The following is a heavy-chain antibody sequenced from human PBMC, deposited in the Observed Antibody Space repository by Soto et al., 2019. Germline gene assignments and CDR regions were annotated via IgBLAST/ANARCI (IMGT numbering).Heavy chain of an antibody. CDR2: IIPIFGTA. CDR3: ARAGGRDFWSGYLSY. D-gene: IGHD3-3*01. CDR1: GGTFSSYA. V-gene: IGHV1-69*01. J-gene: IGHJ4*02. Sequence: QVQLVQSGAEVKKPGSSVKVSCKASGGTFSSYAISWVRQAPGQGLEWMGGIIPIFGTANYAQKLQGRVTIPADEYTSTAYMELSSLRSEDTAVYYCARAGGRDFWSGYLSYWGQGTLGTVSS.